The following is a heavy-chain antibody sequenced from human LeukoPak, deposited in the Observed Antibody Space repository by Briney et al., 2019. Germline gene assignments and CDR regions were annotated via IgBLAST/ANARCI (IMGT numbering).Heavy chain of an antibody. Sequence: PGGSLRLSCAASGFTFSSYAMSWVRQAPGKGLEWVSAISGSGGSTYYADSVKGRFTTSRDNSKNTLYLQMNSLRAEDTAVYYCARDSSGYYAFDIWGQGTMVTVSS. D-gene: IGHD3-22*01. CDR1: GFTFSSYA. V-gene: IGHV3-23*01. CDR2: ISGSGGST. J-gene: IGHJ3*02. CDR3: ARDSSGYYAFDI.